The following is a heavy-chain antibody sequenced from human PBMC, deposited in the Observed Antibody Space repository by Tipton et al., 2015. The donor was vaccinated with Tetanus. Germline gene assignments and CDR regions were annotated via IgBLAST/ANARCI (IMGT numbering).Heavy chain of an antibody. CDR1: GFTFSSYA. Sequence: SLRLSCAASGFTFSSYAMTWVRQAPGKGLEWVSAISGSGDTTYYPDSVKGRFAISRDNSKNTLYLQMNSLRAEDTAVYYCAREADCNGGSCFSGDFDNWGQGTQVTVSS. J-gene: IGHJ4*02. CDR3: AREADCNGGSCFSGDFDN. D-gene: IGHD2-15*01. V-gene: IGHV3-23*01. CDR2: ISGSGDTT.